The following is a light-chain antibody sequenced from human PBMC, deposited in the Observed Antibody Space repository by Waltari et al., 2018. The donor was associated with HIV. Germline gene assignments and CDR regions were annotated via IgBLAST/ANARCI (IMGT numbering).Light chain of an antibody. CDR1: QGISSY. J-gene: IGKJ1*01. CDR2: AAS. Sequence: DIQLTQSPSFLSASVGDRVPITCRASQGISSYLAWYQQKPGKAPKLLIYAASTLQSGVPSRFSGSGSGTEFTLTISSLQPEDFATYYCQQLNSYSTWTFGQGTKVEIK. CDR3: QQLNSYSTWT. V-gene: IGKV1-9*01.